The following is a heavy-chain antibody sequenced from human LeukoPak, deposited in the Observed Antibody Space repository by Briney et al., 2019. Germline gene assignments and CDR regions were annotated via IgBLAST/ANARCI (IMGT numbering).Heavy chain of an antibody. CDR3: ARQAVVASSLYYYFLDV. V-gene: IGHV5-51*01. CDR1: GYSFSNYW. D-gene: IGHD2-15*01. CDR2: IYPGDSDA. J-gene: IGHJ6*03. Sequence: HGESLRISCKGSGYSFSNYWIAWVRQMPGTGLEWMGIIYPGDSDARYSPSFQGQVTISADKSISTAYLQWRSLKASDTAIYFCARQAVVASSLYYYFLDVWGTGTTVTVSS.